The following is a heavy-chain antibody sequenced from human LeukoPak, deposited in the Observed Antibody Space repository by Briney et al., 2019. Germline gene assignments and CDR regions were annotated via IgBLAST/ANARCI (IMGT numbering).Heavy chain of an antibody. CDR2: ISSSSGYI. V-gene: IGHV3-21*01. CDR1: GFTFNSYT. D-gene: IGHD2-2*01. CDR3: ARSAIHYGMDV. J-gene: IGHJ6*02. Sequence: PGGSLRLSCAASGFTFNSYTMNWVRQAPGKGLEWVSSISSSSGYIYYADSVKGRFTISRDNTKNSLYLQMNSLRAEDTAVYYCARSAIHYGMDVWGQGTTVTVSS.